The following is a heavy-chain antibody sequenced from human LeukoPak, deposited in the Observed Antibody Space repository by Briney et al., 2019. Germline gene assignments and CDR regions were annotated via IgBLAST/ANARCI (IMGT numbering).Heavy chain of an antibody. Sequence: ASVKVSCKASGYIFTGYYMHWVRQAPGQGLEWMARINPNSGGTDHAQKFQGRVTMTRDTSIGTAYMELRRLRSDDTAVYYCASGSSYSGSYYVDYWGQGTLVTVSS. J-gene: IGHJ4*02. CDR1: GYIFTGYY. V-gene: IGHV1-2*06. CDR3: ASGSSYSGSYYVDY. CDR2: INPNSGGT. D-gene: IGHD1-26*01.